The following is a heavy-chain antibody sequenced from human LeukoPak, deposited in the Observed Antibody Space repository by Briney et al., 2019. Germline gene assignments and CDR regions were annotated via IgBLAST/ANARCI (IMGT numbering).Heavy chain of an antibody. V-gene: IGHV3-30*04. J-gene: IGHJ4*02. Sequence: GGSLRLSCAASGFTFSSYAMHWVRQAPGKGLEWVAVISYDGSNKYYADSVKGRFTISRDDAKNSLYLQMNSLRAEDTAVYYCARDPYSGYDFPFDYWGQGTLVTVSS. CDR3: ARDPYSGYDFPFDY. D-gene: IGHD5-12*01. CDR1: GFTFSSYA. CDR2: ISYDGSNK.